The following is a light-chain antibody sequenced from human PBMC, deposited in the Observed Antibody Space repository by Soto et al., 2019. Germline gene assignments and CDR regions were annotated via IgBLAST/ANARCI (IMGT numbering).Light chain of an antibody. CDR2: AAS. J-gene: IGKJ4*01. CDR3: QKYDGAPPLT. Sequence: DIQMTQSPSSLSASVGDRVTISCRASQGTSNYLAWYQQRPGKVPKLLIYAASTLQSGVPSRFSGSGSGTDFTLTISSLQPEDVATNYCQKYDGAPPLTFGGGTKVEIK. V-gene: IGKV1-27*01. CDR1: QGTSNY.